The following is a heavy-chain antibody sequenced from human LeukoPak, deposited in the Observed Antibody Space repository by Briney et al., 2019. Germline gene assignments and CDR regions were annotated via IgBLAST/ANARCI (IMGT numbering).Heavy chain of an antibody. CDR1: GGTFSSYA. Sequence: SVKVSCKASGGTFSSYAISWVRQAPGQGLEWMGGIIPIFGTANYAQKFQGRVTITADESTSTAYMELSSLRSEDTAVYYCARGSSYYCDSSGYPEDAFDIWGQGTMVTVSS. J-gene: IGHJ3*02. CDR2: IIPIFGTA. CDR3: ARGSSYYCDSSGYPEDAFDI. V-gene: IGHV1-69*13. D-gene: IGHD3-22*01.